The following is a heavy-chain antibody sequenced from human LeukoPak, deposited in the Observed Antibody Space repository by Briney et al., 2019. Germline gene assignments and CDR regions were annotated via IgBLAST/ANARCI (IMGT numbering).Heavy chain of an antibody. CDR2: INPSDGST. V-gene: IGHV1-46*01. J-gene: IGHJ3*02. Sequence: ASVKVSCKASGYTFTKYYIHCARQAPGQGLEWMGRINPSDGSTTYAQKFQGRVAMTRDTSTSTVYMELSSLTSEDTAMYYCVRDDHIWAFDIWGQGTMVTVSS. CDR1: GYTFTKYY. CDR3: VRDDHIWAFDI.